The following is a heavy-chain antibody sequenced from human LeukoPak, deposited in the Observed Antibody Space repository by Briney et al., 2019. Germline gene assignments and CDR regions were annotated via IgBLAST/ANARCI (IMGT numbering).Heavy chain of an antibody. Sequence: SETLSLTCTVSGGSISSYYWSWIRQPPGKGLEWIGYIYYSGSTNYNPSLKSRVTISVDTSKNQFSLKLSSVTAADTAVYYCARDRIGYFDYWGQGTLVTVSS. CDR3: ARDRIGYFDY. CDR2: IYYSGST. V-gene: IGHV4-59*01. J-gene: IGHJ4*02. CDR1: GGSISSYY. D-gene: IGHD2-15*01.